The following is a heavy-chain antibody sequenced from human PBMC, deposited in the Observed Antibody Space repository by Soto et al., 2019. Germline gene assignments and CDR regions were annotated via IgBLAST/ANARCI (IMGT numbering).Heavy chain of an antibody. V-gene: IGHV1-3*01. J-gene: IGHJ5*02. Sequence: VASVKVSCKAAGYTFTSYAMHWVRQAPGQRLEWMGWFNAGNGNTKYSQKFQGRVTITRDTSASTAYMELSSLRSEDTAVYYCARDLAPWGQGTLVTVSS. CDR2: FNAGNGNT. CDR1: GYTFTSYA. CDR3: ARDLAP.